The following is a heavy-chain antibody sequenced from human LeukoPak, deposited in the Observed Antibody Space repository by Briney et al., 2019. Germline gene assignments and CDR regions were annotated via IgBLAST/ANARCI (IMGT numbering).Heavy chain of an antibody. J-gene: IGHJ4*02. D-gene: IGHD5-18*01. CDR2: ISYDGSNK. Sequence: GGSLRLSCAASGFTFSSYGMPWVRQAPGKGLEWVAVISYDGSNKYYADSVKGRFTISRDNSKNTLYLQMNSLRAEDTAVYYCAKGSGYGPFDYWGQGTLVTVSS. V-gene: IGHV3-30*18. CDR1: GFTFSSYG. CDR3: AKGSGYGPFDY.